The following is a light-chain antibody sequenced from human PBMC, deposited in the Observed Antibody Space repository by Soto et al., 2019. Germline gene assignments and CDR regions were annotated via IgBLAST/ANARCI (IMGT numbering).Light chain of an antibody. Sequence: SALTQPASVSGSPGQSITLSCTGTSSDVGGYNYVSWYQQHPGKAPKLMIYDVSNRPSGVSNRFSGSKSGNTASLTISGLQAEDEADYYCSSYTSSSTIVVFGGGTKLTVL. CDR1: SSDVGGYNY. CDR3: SSYTSSSTIVV. J-gene: IGLJ2*01. V-gene: IGLV2-14*01. CDR2: DVS.